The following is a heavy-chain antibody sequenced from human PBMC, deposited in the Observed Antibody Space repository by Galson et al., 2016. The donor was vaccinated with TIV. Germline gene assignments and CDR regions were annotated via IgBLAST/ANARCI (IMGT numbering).Heavy chain of an antibody. V-gene: IGHV6-1*01. CDR2: TYYRSKWYN. J-gene: IGHJ6*02. CDR3: ARDRTLPGYYYNGMDV. CDR1: GDSVSSNSA. D-gene: IGHD1/OR15-1a*01. Sequence: CAISGDSVSSNSAWNWIRQSPSRGLEWLGRTYYRSKWYNDYALSVKSRITINPDTSKNQFSLQLNSMTPEDTAEYYCARDRTLPGYYYNGMDVWGQGTTGTVSS.